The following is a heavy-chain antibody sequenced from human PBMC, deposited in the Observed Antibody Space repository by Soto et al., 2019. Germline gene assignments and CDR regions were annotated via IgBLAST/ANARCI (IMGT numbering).Heavy chain of an antibody. CDR1: GGTFSSYT. Sequence: SVKVSCKASGGTFSSYTISWVRQAPGQGLEWMGRIIPILGIANYAQKFQGRVTITADKSTSTAYMELSSLRSEDTAVYYCASETDILCTEFAPWGQGTLVTVSS. V-gene: IGHV1-69*02. D-gene: IGHD2-8*02. CDR3: ASETDILCTEFAP. J-gene: IGHJ5*02. CDR2: IIPILGIA.